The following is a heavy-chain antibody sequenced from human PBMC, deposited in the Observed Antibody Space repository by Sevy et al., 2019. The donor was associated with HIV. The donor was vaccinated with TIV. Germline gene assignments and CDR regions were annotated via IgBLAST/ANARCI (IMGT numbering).Heavy chain of an antibody. V-gene: IGHV3-23*01. CDR2: ISGSGGST. D-gene: IGHD4-4*01. Sequence: GGSLRLSCAASGFTFSSYAMSWVRQAPGKGLEWVSAISGSGGSTYYADAVKGRFTISRDNSKNTLYLQMNSLRAEDTAVYYGAKGGHKGYSNYEASYYYYYMDVWGKGTTVTVSS. CDR1: GFTFSSYA. J-gene: IGHJ6*03. CDR3: AKGGHKGYSNYEASYYYYYMDV.